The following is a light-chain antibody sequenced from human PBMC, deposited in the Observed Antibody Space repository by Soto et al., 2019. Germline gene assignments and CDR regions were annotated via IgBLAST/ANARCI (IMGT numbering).Light chain of an antibody. CDR2: EVS. V-gene: IGLV2-8*01. CDR3: SSYAGSNIDYV. CDR1: SSDVGGYKY. J-gene: IGLJ1*01. Sequence: QSVLTQPPSASGSPGQSVTISCTGTSSDVGGYKYVSWYQQHPGKVPKLMIYEVSKRPSGVPDRFSGSKSGNTASLTVSGLQADDEADYYCSSYAGSNIDYVFGTGTKLTVL.